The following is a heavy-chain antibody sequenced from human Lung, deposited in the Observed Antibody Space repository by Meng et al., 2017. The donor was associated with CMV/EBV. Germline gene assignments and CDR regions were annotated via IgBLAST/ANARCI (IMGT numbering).Heavy chain of an antibody. Sequence: ASXXVSCKASGYTFTTNYIHWVRQAPGQGLEWMGIIDPNEGSTSHTEKFEGRVTMTRVTSTNTVYMVLSSLRSEDTAVYYCAREGRDDYNSPRDYFDYWGQGNXVNFSS. CDR1: GYTFTTNY. CDR3: AREGRDDYNSPRDYFDY. CDR2: IDPNEGST. D-gene: IGHD5-24*01. V-gene: IGHV1-46*01. J-gene: IGHJ4*02.